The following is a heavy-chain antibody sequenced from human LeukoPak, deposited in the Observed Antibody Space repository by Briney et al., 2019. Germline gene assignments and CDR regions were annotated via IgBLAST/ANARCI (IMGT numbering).Heavy chain of an antibody. Sequence: ASVKVSCKASGYTFTSYAMHWVRQAPGQRLEWMGWVNAGNGNTKYSQEFQGRVTITRDTSASTAYMELSSLRSEDMAVYYCARGHDYLQGGDYFDYWGQGTLVTVSS. D-gene: IGHD5-12*01. CDR1: GYTFTSYA. J-gene: IGHJ4*02. CDR2: VNAGNGNT. CDR3: ARGHDYLQGGDYFDY. V-gene: IGHV1-3*03.